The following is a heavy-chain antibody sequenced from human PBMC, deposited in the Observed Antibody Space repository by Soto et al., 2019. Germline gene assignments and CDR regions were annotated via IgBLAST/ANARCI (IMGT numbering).Heavy chain of an antibody. CDR1: GGSISSSSYY. CDR3: ARGEEQVAMPSGY. CDR2: IYYSGST. Sequence: PSETLSLTCTVSGGSISSSSYYWGWIRQPPGKGLEWIGYIYYSGSTNYNPSLKSRVTISVDTSKNQFSLKLSSVTAADTAVYYCARGEEQVAMPSGYWGQGTLVTVSS. D-gene: IGHD2-2*01. J-gene: IGHJ4*02. V-gene: IGHV4-61*05.